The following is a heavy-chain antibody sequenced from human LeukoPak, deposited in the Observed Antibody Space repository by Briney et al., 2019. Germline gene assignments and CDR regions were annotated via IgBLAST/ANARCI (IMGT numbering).Heavy chain of an antibody. CDR2: ISAYNGNT. Sequence: ASVKVSCEASGYTFTSYGISWVRQAPGQGLEWMGWISAYNGNTNYAQKLQGRVTMTTDTSTSTAYMELRSLRSDDTAVYYCARDHDYYDSSGYYPPGGGYWGQGTLVTASS. CDR3: ARDHDYYDSSGYYPPGGGY. D-gene: IGHD3-22*01. CDR1: GYTFTSYG. J-gene: IGHJ4*02. V-gene: IGHV1-18*01.